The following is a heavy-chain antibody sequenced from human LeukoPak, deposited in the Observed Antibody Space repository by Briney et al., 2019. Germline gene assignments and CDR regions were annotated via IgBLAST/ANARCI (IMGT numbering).Heavy chain of an antibody. Sequence: SETLSLTCTVSGGSISSGGYYWSWIRQPPGKGLEWIGYIYHSGSTYYNPSLKSRATISVDRSKNQFSLKLSSVTAADTAVYYCASSGSGSYNWFDPWGQGTLVTVSS. D-gene: IGHD3-10*01. V-gene: IGHV4-30-2*01. CDR2: IYHSGST. J-gene: IGHJ5*02. CDR1: GGSISSGGYY. CDR3: ASSGSGSYNWFDP.